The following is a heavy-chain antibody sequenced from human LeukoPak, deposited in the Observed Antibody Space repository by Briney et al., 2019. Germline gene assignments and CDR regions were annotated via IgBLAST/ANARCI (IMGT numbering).Heavy chain of an antibody. J-gene: IGHJ3*02. CDR1: GYTFTGYY. CDR2: INPNSGGT. Sequence: ASVKVSCKASGYTFTGYYMHWVRQAPGQGLEWMGWINPNSGGTNYAQKFQGRVTMTRDTSISTAYMELSRLRSDDTAVYYCARVLQLWLVRSSAFDIWGQGTMVTVSS. V-gene: IGHV1-2*02. D-gene: IGHD6-19*01. CDR3: ARVLQLWLVRSSAFDI.